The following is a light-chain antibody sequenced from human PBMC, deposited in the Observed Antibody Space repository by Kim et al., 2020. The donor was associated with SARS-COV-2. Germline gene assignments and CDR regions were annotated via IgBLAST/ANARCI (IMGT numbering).Light chain of an antibody. CDR2: RNN. CDR3: SAWDSGLSAVV. J-gene: IGLJ3*02. Sequence: QAGLTQPPSVSKGLRQTATLTCTGNSDNVGNKGAAWMQQHQGHPPKLLFYRNNNRPSGISERFSASMSGNTASLTITGLQPEDEADYYCSAWDSGLSAVVFGGGTQLTVL. V-gene: IGLV10-54*01. CDR1: SDNVGNKG.